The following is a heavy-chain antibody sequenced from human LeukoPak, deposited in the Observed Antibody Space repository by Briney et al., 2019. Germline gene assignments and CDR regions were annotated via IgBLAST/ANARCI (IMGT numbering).Heavy chain of an antibody. CDR3: ARDLSERYSTDY. CDR2: ISYGGFTK. Sequence: GGSLKLSCAVSGFTFNKYAIRWVRQAPGKGLEWVAFISYGGFTKYYADSVKGRFTISRDNSQNTLDLQMNSLRAEDTAVYYCARDLSERYSTDYWGQGTLVTVSS. D-gene: IGHD1-26*01. V-gene: IGHV3-30-3*01. CDR1: GFTFNKYA. J-gene: IGHJ4*02.